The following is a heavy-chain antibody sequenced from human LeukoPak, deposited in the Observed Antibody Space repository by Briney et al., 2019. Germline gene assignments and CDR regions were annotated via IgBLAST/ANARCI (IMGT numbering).Heavy chain of an antibody. CDR1: GYTFTGYY. J-gene: IGHJ6*02. D-gene: IGHD4-17*01. CDR2: INPNSGGT. CDR3: ARAYYGDYYYYGMDV. Sequence: ASVKVSCKASGYTFTGYYMHWVRQAPGQGLEWMAWINPNSGGTNYAQKFQGRVTMTRGTSISTAYMNLSRLRSDDTAVYYCARAYYGDYYYYGMDVWGQGTTVTVSS. V-gene: IGHV1-2*02.